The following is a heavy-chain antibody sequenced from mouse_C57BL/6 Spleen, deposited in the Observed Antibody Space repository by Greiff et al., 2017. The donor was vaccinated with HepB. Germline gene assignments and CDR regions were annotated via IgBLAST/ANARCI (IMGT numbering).Heavy chain of an antibody. J-gene: IGHJ3*01. CDR1: GYTFTSYW. V-gene: IGHV1-72*01. Sequence: VQLQQSGAELVKPGASVKLSCKASGYTFTSYWMHWVKQRPGRGLEWIGRIDPNSGGTKYNEKFKSKATLTVDKPSSTAYMQRSSLTSEDDAVYYGASGGGTTVGGFAYWGQGTLVTVSA. CDR3: ASGGGTTVGGFAY. CDR2: IDPNSGGT. D-gene: IGHD1-1*01.